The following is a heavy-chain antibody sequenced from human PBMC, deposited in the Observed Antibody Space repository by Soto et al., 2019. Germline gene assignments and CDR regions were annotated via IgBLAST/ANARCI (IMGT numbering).Heavy chain of an antibody. D-gene: IGHD2-8*02. CDR2: INPNSGGT. J-gene: IGHJ3*01. CDR1: GYTFSKYY. V-gene: IGHV1-2*02. Sequence: ASVKVSCKTSGYTFSKYYVHWVRQAPGQGLEWMGWINPNSGGTNIAQKFQGRVTMTRDTSISTAYMDLSRLISDDTAVYYCAKNLLVTVPDGFDFWGQGTMVTVSS. CDR3: AKNLLVTVPDGFDF.